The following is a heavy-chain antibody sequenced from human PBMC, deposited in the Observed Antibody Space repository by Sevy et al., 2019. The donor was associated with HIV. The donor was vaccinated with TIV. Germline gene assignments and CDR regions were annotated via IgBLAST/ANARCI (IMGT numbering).Heavy chain of an antibody. CDR1: GYTFSNYY. J-gene: IGHJ6*02. CDR2: INPNSAGT. D-gene: IGHD3-10*01. V-gene: IGHV1-2*05. Sequence: ASVKVSCKASGYTFSNYYMDWVRQAPGQGLEWMARINPNSAGTNYAQKFQGRVTMTRDTSIRSAYMELTRLRSVDTGVYYCARERITMVEGVLITTYYHYGMDVWGQGTTVTVSS. CDR3: ARERITMVEGVLITTYYHYGMDV.